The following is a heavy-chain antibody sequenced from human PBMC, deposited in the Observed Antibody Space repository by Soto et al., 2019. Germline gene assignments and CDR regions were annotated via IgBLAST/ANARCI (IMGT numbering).Heavy chain of an antibody. D-gene: IGHD2-2*01. V-gene: IGHV3-23*01. J-gene: IGHJ4*02. CDR1: GFTFGNYA. CDR3: AKDLEVLSARFES. CDR2: ISASGGRT. Sequence: EVQLLESGGGLVQPGGSLRLSCRASGFTFGNYAMAWVRQAPGKGLEWVSGISASGGRTYYADSAKGRFTISRDNSNNTLYLQMRSLRAEDTAVYYCAKDLEVLSARFESWGQGALVTVSS.